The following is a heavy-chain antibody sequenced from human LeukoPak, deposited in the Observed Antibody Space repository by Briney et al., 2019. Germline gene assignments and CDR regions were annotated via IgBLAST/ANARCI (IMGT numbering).Heavy chain of an antibody. CDR2: IIPIFGTA. CDR3: ARVDVGSEAAGYYYYMDV. CDR1: GGTFSSYA. D-gene: IGHD1-14*01. Sequence: SVKVSCKASGGTFSSYAISWVRQAPGQGLEWMGGIIPIFGTANYAQKFQGRVTITADESTSTAYMELSSPRSEDTAVYYCARVDVGSEAAGYYYYMDVWGKGTTVTVSS. J-gene: IGHJ6*03. V-gene: IGHV1-69*13.